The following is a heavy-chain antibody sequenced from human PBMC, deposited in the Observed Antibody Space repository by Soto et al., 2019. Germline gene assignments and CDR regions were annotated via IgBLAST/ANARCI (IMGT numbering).Heavy chain of an antibody. J-gene: IGHJ4*02. CDR2: IYPGDSDT. CDR3: ATGGYCSSTSCYNFFDY. CDR1: GYSFTSYW. Sequence: PGESLKISCKGSGYSFTSYWIGWVRQMPGKGLEWMGIIYPGDSDTRYSPSFQGQVTLSADKSIGTAYLQWSSLKASDTAMYYCATGGYCSSTSCYNFFDYWGQGTPVTVSS. D-gene: IGHD2-2*02. V-gene: IGHV5-51*01.